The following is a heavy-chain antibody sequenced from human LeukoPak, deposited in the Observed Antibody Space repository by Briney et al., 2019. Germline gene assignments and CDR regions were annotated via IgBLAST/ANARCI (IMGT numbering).Heavy chain of an antibody. CDR1: EFTFSSYS. V-gene: IGHV3-53*01. D-gene: IGHD6-19*01. J-gene: IGHJ4*02. CDR3: ARSVAGRTSSPIDY. CDR2: IYSGGST. Sequence: GGSLRLSCAASEFTFSSYSMNWVRQAPGKGLEWVSVIYSGGSTYYADSVKGRFTISRDNSKNTLYLQMNSLRAEDTAVYYCARSVAGRTSSPIDYWGQGTLVTVSS.